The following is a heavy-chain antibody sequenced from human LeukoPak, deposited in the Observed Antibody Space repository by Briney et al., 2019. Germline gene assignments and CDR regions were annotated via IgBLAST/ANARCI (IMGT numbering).Heavy chain of an antibody. V-gene: IGHV3-30-3*01. CDR2: ISYDGSDK. CDR3: VRDFVGATAAWDY. D-gene: IGHD1-26*01. J-gene: IGHJ4*02. Sequence: GGSLRLSCAASGFTFSSYAMHWVRQAPGKGLEWVAVISYDGSDKYYADSVKGRFTISRDNSKNTLYLQMNSLRAEDTAVYYCVRDFVGATAAWDYWGQGTLVTVSS. CDR1: GFTFSSYA.